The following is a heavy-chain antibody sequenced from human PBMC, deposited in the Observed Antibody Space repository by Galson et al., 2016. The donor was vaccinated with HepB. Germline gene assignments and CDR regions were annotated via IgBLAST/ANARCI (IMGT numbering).Heavy chain of an antibody. D-gene: IGHD1-7*01. CDR3: ARDLRYWNYGYYYYGMDV. V-gene: IGHV3-30-3*01. J-gene: IGHJ6*04. CDR1: GFTFSSYA. CDR2: ISYDGSNK. Sequence: SLRLSCAASGFTFSSYAMHWVRQAPGKGLEWVAVISYDGSNKYYADSVKGRFTISRDNSKNTLYLQMSSLRAEDTAVYYCARDLRYWNYGYYYYGMDVWGKGTTVTVSS.